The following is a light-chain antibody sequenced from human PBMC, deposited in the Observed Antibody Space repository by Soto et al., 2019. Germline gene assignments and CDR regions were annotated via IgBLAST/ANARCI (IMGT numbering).Light chain of an antibody. CDR2: DAS. J-gene: IGKJ1*01. CDR3: QQYNSYSSWT. Sequence: DIQMTQSLSTLSACVGDRVAITFGASQSLNSLLAWYQQKPGRAPKLLIYDASTLESGVPSRFSGSGSGTEFTITISSLQTDDLATYYCQQYNSYSSWTFGQGTKVDIK. CDR1: QSLNSL. V-gene: IGKV1-5*01.